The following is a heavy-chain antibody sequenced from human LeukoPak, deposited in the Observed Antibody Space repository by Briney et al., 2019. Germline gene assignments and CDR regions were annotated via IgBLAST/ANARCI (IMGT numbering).Heavy chain of an antibody. CDR3: PRTAVGVVPAAILINWFDP. D-gene: IGHD2-2*02. J-gene: IGHJ5*02. Sequence: SSETLSLTCAVYGGSFSGYYWSWIRQPPGKGLEWIGEINHSGSTNYNPSLKGRVTISVDTSKNQFSLKLSSVTAADTAVYYCPRTAVGVVPAAILINWFDPWGQGTLVTVSS. CDR1: GGSFSGYY. V-gene: IGHV4-34*01. CDR2: INHSGST.